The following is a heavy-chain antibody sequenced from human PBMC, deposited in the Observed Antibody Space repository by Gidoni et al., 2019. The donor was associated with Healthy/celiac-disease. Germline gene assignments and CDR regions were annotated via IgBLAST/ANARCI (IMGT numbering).Heavy chain of an antibody. CDR1: GGTFSSYA. Sequence: QVQLVQSGAGVKKPGASVKISCKASGGTFSSYAISWGRAAPGQGLEWMGGIIPIFGTANYAQKFKGRVTITADESTRTAYMELISLGSEDTAVYYCARTPAPSYYYDSSGYFSPYYVDYWGQGTLVTVSS. D-gene: IGHD3-22*01. CDR2: IIPIFGTA. J-gene: IGHJ4*02. CDR3: ARTPAPSYYYDSSGYFSPYYVDY. V-gene: IGHV1-69*01.